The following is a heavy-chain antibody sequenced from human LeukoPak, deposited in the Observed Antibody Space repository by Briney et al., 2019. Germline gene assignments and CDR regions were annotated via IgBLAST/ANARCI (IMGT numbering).Heavy chain of an antibody. CDR3: ARTRSSGHLTFDY. CDR2: ITNSGNSK. D-gene: IGHD3-22*01. J-gene: IGHJ4*02. Sequence: QSGGSLRLSCAASGFTFSSYSMNWVRQAPGKGLECVSYITNSGNSKSYADSVKGRFTISRDNTKNSLYLQMNGLRAEDTAVYYCARTRSSGHLTFDYWGQGILVTVSS. V-gene: IGHV3-48*01. CDR1: GFTFSSYS.